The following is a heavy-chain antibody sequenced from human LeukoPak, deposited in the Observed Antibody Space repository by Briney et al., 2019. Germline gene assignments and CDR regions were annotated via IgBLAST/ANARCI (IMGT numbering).Heavy chain of an antibody. Sequence: SQTLSLTCAISGDSVSSNSAAWNWIRQSPSSGLEWLGRTYYRSQWYNDYAVSVKSRITNNPDTSKNQFSLQLNSVTTEDTAVYYCARDQSYYYGSGSYYHYGMDVWGQGTTVTVSS. D-gene: IGHD3-10*01. CDR1: GDSVSSNSAA. CDR2: TYYRSQWYN. CDR3: ARDQSYYYGSGSYYHYGMDV. J-gene: IGHJ6*02. V-gene: IGHV6-1*01.